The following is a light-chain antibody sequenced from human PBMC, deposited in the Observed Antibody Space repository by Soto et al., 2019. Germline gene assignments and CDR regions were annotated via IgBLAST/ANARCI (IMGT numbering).Light chain of an antibody. CDR1: QSISDT. V-gene: IGKV3-15*01. CDR2: GAS. CDR3: QQYNNWPRET. J-gene: IGKJ1*01. Sequence: EIVLTQSPGTLSLSPGERATLSCRASQSISDTLAWYQQKPGQAPRLLIYGASTRATGIPARFSGSGSGTEFTLTISSLQSEDFAVYYCQQYNNWPRETFCQGTNVDIK.